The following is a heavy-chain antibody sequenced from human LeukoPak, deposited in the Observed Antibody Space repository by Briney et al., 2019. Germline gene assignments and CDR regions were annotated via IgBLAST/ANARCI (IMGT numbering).Heavy chain of an antibody. CDR2: INPNSGGT. D-gene: IGHD3-10*01. Sequence: ASVKVSCKASGYTFTGYYMHWVRQAPGQGLEWMGWINPNSGGTNYAQKFQGRVTMTRDTSISTAYMELSRLRSDDTAVYYCASFASPGYYYYGMDVWGQGTTVTVSS. V-gene: IGHV1-2*02. J-gene: IGHJ6*02. CDR1: GYTFTGYY. CDR3: ASFASPGYYYYGMDV.